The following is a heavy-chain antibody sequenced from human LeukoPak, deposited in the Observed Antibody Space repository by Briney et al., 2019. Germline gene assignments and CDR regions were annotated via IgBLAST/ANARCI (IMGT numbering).Heavy chain of an antibody. D-gene: IGHD4-17*01. V-gene: IGHV1-18*04. CDR2: ISAYNGNT. CDR3: ARTRDYGDPSLPY. Sequence: ASVKVSCKATGHTFTGYYMHLVRQAPGQGLEWMGWISAYNGNTNYAQKLQGRVTMTTDTSTSTAYMELRSLRSDDTAVYYCARTRDYGDPSLPYWGQGTLVTVSS. J-gene: IGHJ4*02. CDR1: GHTFTGYY.